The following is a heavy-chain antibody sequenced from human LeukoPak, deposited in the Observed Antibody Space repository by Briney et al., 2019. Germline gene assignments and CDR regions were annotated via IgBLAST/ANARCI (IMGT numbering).Heavy chain of an antibody. CDR3: ASGYIGSSWYPYYYYGMDV. J-gene: IGHJ6*02. CDR1: GGSISSYY. V-gene: IGHV4-59*01. Sequence: PSETLSLTCTVSGGSISSYYWSWIRQPPGKGLEWIGYIYYSGSTNYNPSLKSRVTISVDTSKNQFSLKLSSVTAADTAVYYCASGYIGSSWYPYYYYGMDVWAQGTTVTVSS. CDR2: IYYSGST. D-gene: IGHD6-13*01.